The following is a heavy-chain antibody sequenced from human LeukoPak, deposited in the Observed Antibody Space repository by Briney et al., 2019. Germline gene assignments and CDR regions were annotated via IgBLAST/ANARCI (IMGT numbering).Heavy chain of an antibody. CDR2: ISGSGGST. CDR3: AKGGIVVVPAAHYYYYYGMDV. CDR1: GFTFSSYA. D-gene: IGHD2-2*01. Sequence: QTGGSLRLSCAASGFTFSSYAMSWVRQAPGKGLEWVSAISGSGGSTYYADSVKGRFTISRDNSKNTLYLQMNSLRAEDTAVYYCAKGGIVVVPAAHYYYYYGMDVWGQGTTVTVSS. V-gene: IGHV3-23*01. J-gene: IGHJ6*02.